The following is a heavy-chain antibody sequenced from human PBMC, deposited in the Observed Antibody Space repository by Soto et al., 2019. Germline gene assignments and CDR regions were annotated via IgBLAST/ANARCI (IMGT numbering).Heavy chain of an antibody. D-gene: IGHD3-3*01. Sequence: EVQLVESGGGLVQPGGSLRLSCAASGFTFSSYWMSWVRQAPGKGLEWVANIKQDGSEKYYVDSVKGRFTISRDNAKNSLYLQMNSLRAEDTAVYYCARDKITIFGVLPGDYWGQGTLVTVSS. CDR1: GFTFSSYW. V-gene: IGHV3-7*01. J-gene: IGHJ4*02. CDR2: IKQDGSEK. CDR3: ARDKITIFGVLPGDY.